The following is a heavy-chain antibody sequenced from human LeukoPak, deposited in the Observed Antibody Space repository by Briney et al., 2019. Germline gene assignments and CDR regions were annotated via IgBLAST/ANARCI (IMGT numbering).Heavy chain of an antibody. CDR2: IYRSGST. Sequence: SETLSLTCAVSGYSISSGYYWGWIRPPPGKGLEWIGTIYRSGSTYYNNPSLKSRITISVDTSKNQFSLKLSSVTAADTAVYYCARGATTAFHFDYWGQGTLVTVSS. V-gene: IGHV4-38-2*01. CDR3: ARGATTAFHFDY. D-gene: IGHD1-26*01. J-gene: IGHJ4*02. CDR1: GYSISSGYY.